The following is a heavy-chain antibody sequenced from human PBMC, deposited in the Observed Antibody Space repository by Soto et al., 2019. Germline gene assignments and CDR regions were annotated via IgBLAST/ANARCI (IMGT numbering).Heavy chain of an antibody. V-gene: IGHV3-33*08. CDR3: AREYYDSSGYYYFGFGY. D-gene: IGHD3-22*01. CDR2: IWYDGSNK. CDR1: GVPFSIYA. J-gene: IGHJ4*02. Sequence: PGGSQRLSSSASGVPFSIYAMHWVRQATGKGLEWVAVIWYDGSNKFYADSVKGRFTISRDNSKNTLYLQMNSLRAEDTAVYYCAREYYDSSGYYYFGFGYWGQGTLVTVSS.